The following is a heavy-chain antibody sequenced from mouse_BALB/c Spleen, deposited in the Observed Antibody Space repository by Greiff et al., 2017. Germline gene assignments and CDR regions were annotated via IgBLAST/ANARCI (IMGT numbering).Heavy chain of an antibody. CDR3: ARVGFSYAMDY. CDR1: GFTFTDYY. V-gene: IGHV7-3*02. J-gene: IGHJ4*01. Sequence: EVKLMESGGGLVQPGGSLRLSCATSGFTFTDYYMSWVRQPPGKALEWLGFIRNKANGYTTEYSASVKGRFTISRDNSQSILYLQMNTLRAEDSATYYCARVGFSYAMDYWGQGTSVTVSS. CDR2: IRNKANGYTT.